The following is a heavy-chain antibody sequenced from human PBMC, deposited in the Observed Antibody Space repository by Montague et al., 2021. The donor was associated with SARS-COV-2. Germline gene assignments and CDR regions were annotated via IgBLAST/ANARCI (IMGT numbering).Heavy chain of an antibody. CDR1: GFTFSSYA. D-gene: IGHD3-10*01. CDR2: ISWNSGSI. J-gene: IGHJ3*02. Sequence: SLRLSCAASGFTFSSYAMHWVRQAPGKGLEWVSGISWNSGSIGYADSVKGRFTISRDNAKNSLYLQMNSLRAEDTALYYCAKLGRLLWFGVDNAFDIWGQGTMVTVSS. V-gene: IGHV3-9*01. CDR3: AKLGRLLWFGVDNAFDI.